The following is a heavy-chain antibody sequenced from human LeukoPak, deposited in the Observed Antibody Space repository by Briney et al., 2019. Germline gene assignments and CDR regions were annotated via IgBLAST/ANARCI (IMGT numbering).Heavy chain of an antibody. CDR3: AKTSGSYEARAYNWFDP. V-gene: IGHV3-74*01. J-gene: IGHJ5*02. D-gene: IGHD1-26*01. CDR2: INTDGSST. CDR1: GFTFSSYW. Sequence: PGGSLRLSCAASGFTFSSYWMHWVRQAPGKGLVWVSRINTDGSSTSYADSVKGRFTISRDNAKNTLYLQMNSLRAEDTAVYCCAKTSGSYEARAYNWFDPWSQGTLVTVSS.